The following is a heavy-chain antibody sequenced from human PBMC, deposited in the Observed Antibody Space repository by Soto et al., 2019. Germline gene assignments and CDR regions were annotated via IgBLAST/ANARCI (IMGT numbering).Heavy chain of an antibody. CDR3: VRDVLPAPSRAFDY. D-gene: IGHD2-2*01. CDR2: IWFAGSNI. CDR1: GFTFRTYG. J-gene: IGHJ4*02. V-gene: IGHV3-33*01. Sequence: QVHLVESGGGVVQPGRSLRLSCGASGFTFRTYGMHWVRQAPGKGLEWVAVIWFAGSNINYADSVKGRFTISRDNSKNTLYLQMNSLRVEDTAVYYCVRDVLPAPSRAFDYWGQGTLVSVSS.